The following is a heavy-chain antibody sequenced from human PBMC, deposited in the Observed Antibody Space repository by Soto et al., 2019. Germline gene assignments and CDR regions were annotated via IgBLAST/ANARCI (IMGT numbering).Heavy chain of an antibody. CDR3: ATVNAGPAEGNYYYYYMDV. D-gene: IGHD6-13*01. V-gene: IGHV1-24*01. CDR2: FDPEDGET. J-gene: IGHJ6*03. CDR1: GYTLTEIS. Sequence: GASVKVSCKVSGYTLTEISMHWVRQAPGKGLEWMGGFDPEDGETIYAQKFQGRVTMTEDTSTDTAYMELSSLRSEDTAVYYCATVNAGPAEGNYYYYYMDVWGKGTTVTVSS.